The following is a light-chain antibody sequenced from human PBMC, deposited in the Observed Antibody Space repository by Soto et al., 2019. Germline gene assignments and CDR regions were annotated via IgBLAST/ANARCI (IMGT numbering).Light chain of an antibody. CDR1: QGMSCY. CDR2: AAS. V-gene: IGKV1-8*01. CDR3: QQYYSYPHT. Sequence: AIRMTQSPSSFSASTGDRVTITCLASQGMSCYLSWYQQKPGKAPKLLIYAASTLQSGVPSRFSGSGSGTDFTLTISCLQSEDFATYYCQQYYSYPHTFGQGTKVEIK. J-gene: IGKJ1*01.